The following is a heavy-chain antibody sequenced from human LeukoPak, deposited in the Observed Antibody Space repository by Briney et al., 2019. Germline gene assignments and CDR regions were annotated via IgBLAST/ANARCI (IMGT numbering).Heavy chain of an antibody. D-gene: IGHD1-26*01. CDR1: GFTFSNCW. J-gene: IGHJ4*02. V-gene: IGHV3-7*01. CDR3: ARDPVEWELLLDY. Sequence: GGSLRLSCAASGFTFSNCWMGWVRQAPGKRPEWVANMNIDGSEKYYADSVKGRFSISRDNARNSVYLQMASLRVEDTAVYYCARDPVEWELLLDYWGQGTLVTVSS. CDR2: MNIDGSEK.